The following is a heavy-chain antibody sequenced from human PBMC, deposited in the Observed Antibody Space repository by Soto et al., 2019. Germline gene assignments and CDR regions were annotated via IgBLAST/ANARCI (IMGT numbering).Heavy chain of an antibody. CDR3: ARQVITFGGVIVTYYFDY. V-gene: IGHV1-18*04. J-gene: IGHJ4*02. D-gene: IGHD3-16*02. CDR1: GYTFTSYG. CDR2: ISAYNGNT. Sequence: QVQLVQSGAEVKKPGASVKVSCKASGYTFTSYGISWVRQAPGQGLEWMGWISAYNGNTNYAQKLQGRVTMTTDTSTSTAYMELRSLRSYDTAVYYCARQVITFGGVIVTYYFDYWGQGTLVTVSS.